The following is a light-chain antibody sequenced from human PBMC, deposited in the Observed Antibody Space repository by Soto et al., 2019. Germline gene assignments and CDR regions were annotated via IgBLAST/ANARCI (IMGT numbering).Light chain of an antibody. CDR1: QSVGTY. Sequence: EIVLTQFPATLSLSPGERATLSCRASQSVGTYLGWYQQRPGQAPRLLIYDASNRATGIPARFSGSGSGTDFTLSISSLEPEDFAFYYCQQRANWPPYTFGQGTRLEI. CDR3: QQRANWPPYT. CDR2: DAS. J-gene: IGKJ2*01. V-gene: IGKV3-11*01.